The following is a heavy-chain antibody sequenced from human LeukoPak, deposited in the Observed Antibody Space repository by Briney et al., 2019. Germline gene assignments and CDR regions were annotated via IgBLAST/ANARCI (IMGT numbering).Heavy chain of an antibody. Sequence: SDALSLTCTVSGGSISCYYWSWLRQPPGKGLEWVGYIYYSGSTNYTPSLKSRVTISVDTSKTQFSLKLSSVTAADTAVYYCARDHLANLASRLFDPWGQGTLVTVSS. V-gene: IGHV4-59*12. J-gene: IGHJ5*02. CDR2: IYYSGST. CDR1: GGSISCYY. D-gene: IGHD3-3*01. CDR3: ARDHLANLASRLFDP.